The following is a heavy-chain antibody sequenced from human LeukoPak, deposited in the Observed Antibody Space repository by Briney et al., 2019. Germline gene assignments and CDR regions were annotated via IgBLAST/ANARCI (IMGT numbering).Heavy chain of an antibody. CDR2: ISGSGGST. CDR1: GFTFSSYA. D-gene: IGHD3-22*01. J-gene: IGHJ4*02. Sequence: GGSLRLSCAASGFTFSSYAMSWVRQAPGKGLEWVSAISGSGGSTYYADSVKGRFTISRDNSKNTLYLQMNSLRAEDTAVYYCAKERIYYDSSGYSRNFDYWGQGTLVTVSS. CDR3: AKERIYYDSSGYSRNFDY. V-gene: IGHV3-23*01.